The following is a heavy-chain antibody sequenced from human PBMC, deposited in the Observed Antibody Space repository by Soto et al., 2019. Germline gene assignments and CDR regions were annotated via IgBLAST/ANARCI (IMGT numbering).Heavy chain of an antibody. CDR2: FDPEDGET. CDR1: GYTRTELS. D-gene: IGHD2-15*01. V-gene: IGHV1-24*01. CDR3: ATGQNIVVVVVDPIFDY. Sequence: ASVKVSCKVSGYTRTELSMHWVRQAPGKGLEWMGGFDPEDGETIYAQKFQGRVTMTEDTSTDTAYMELSSLRSEDTAVYYCATGQNIVVVVVDPIFDYWGQGTLITVSS. J-gene: IGHJ4*02.